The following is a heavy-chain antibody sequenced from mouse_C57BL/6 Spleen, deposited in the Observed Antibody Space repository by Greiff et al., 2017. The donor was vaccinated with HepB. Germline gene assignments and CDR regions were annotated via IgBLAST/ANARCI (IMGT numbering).Heavy chain of an antibody. J-gene: IGHJ2*01. V-gene: IGHV5-17*01. CDR1: GFTFSDYG. CDR2: ISSGSSTI. CDR3: ARPGYSKGFDY. D-gene: IGHD2-5*01. Sequence: EVKLMESGGGLVKPGGSLKLSCAASGFTFSDYGMHWVRQAPEKGLEWVAYISSGSSTIYYADTVKGRFTISRDNAKNTLFLQMTSLRSEDTAMYYCARPGYSKGFDYWGQGTTLTVSS.